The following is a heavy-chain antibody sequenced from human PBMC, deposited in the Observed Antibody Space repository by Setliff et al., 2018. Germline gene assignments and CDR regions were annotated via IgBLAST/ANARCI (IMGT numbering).Heavy chain of an antibody. D-gene: IGHD3-10*01. CDR3: ARGPGGSGSYVFYYYYYGMDV. CDR2: MNPNSGNT. CDR1: GYTFTSYD. V-gene: IGHV1-8*01. Sequence: AASVKVSCKASGYTFTSYDINWVRQATGQGLEWMGWMNPNSGNTGYAQKFQGRVTMTRNTSISTAYMELSSLRSEDTAVYYCARGPGGSGSYVFYYYYYGMDVWGQGTTVTVSS. J-gene: IGHJ6*02.